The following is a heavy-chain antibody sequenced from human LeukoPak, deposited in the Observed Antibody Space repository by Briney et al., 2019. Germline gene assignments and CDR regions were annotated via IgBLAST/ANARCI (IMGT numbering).Heavy chain of an antibody. V-gene: IGHV1-2*02. CDR1: GYTFTGYY. J-gene: IGHJ4*02. D-gene: IGHD3-9*01. Sequence: ASVKVSCKASGYTFTGYYMHWVRQAPGQGLEWMGWINPNSGGTNYAQKFQGRVTMTRDTSISTAYMELSRLRSDDTAVYYCARDYGAYYDILTGYPPPPYNFDYWGQGTLVTVSS. CDR3: ARDYGAYYDILTGYPPPPYNFDY. CDR2: INPNSGGT.